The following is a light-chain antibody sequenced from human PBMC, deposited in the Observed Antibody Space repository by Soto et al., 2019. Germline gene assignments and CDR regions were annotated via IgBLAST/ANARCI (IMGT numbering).Light chain of an antibody. Sequence: EIVLTQSPGTLSLSPGERATLSCRASQSVSSIFLASYQHKPGQAPRLLIYGASTRATGIPDRFSGSGSGTDFILTISRLEPEDFAVYYCQQYGSSPRTFGHGTRVEIK. CDR3: QQYGSSPRT. J-gene: IGKJ1*01. CDR1: QSVSSIF. V-gene: IGKV3-20*01. CDR2: GAS.